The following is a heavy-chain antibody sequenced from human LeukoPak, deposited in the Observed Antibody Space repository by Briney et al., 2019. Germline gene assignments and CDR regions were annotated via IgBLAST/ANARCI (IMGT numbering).Heavy chain of an antibody. D-gene: IGHD6-6*01. Sequence: GGSLRLSCAASGFTFSSYAMSWVRQAPGKGLEWVAVISYDGSNKYYADSVKGRFTISRDNSKNTLYLQMNSPRAEDTAVYYCARDFGIAAYNWFDPWGQGTLVTVSS. V-gene: IGHV3-30-3*01. CDR3: ARDFGIAAYNWFDP. J-gene: IGHJ5*02. CDR2: ISYDGSNK. CDR1: GFTFSSYA.